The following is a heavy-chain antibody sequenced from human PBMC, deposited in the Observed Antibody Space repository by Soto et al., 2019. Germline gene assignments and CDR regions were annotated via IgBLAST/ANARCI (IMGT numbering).Heavy chain of an antibody. CDR1: GGSVNNDDSY. CDR3: VRGHYHLLYGANWFDP. Sequence: SETLSLTCTVSGGSVNNDDSYWSWIRQPPEKGLEWIGYVYHSGSTSYNPSLQSRVTISLDTSKNQFSLKLSSVTAADTAVYFCVRGHYHLLYGANWFDPWGQGTLVTVSS. D-gene: IGHD2-2*02. CDR2: VYHSGST. V-gene: IGHV4-61*08. J-gene: IGHJ5*02.